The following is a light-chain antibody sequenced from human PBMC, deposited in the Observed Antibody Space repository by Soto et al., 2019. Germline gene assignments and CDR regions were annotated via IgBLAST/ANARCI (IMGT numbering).Light chain of an antibody. J-gene: IGKJ1*01. CDR2: GAS. Sequence: EIVLTQSPGTLSLSRGERATLSCRASQSVSSSYLAWYQQKPGQAPRLLIYGASSRATGIPDRFSGSGSGTDFTLTISRLEPEDFAVYYCPQYGSSRTFGQGTTVDIK. CDR3: PQYGSSRT. V-gene: IGKV3-20*01. CDR1: QSVSSSY.